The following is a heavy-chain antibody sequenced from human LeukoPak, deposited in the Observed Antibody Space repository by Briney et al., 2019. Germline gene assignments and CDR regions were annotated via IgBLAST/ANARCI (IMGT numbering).Heavy chain of an antibody. D-gene: IGHD2-15*01. CDR2: IISSSAYI. J-gene: IGHJ4*02. Sequence: PGGSLRLSCAASGFAFSSYSMNWVRQAPGKGLEWVSSIISSSAYIYYADSVKGRFTISRDNAKNSLYLQMNSLRAEDTAVYYCARNPQYCSGGSCYSFDYWGQGTLVTVSS. CDR1: GFAFSSYS. CDR3: ARNPQYCSGGSCYSFDY. V-gene: IGHV3-21*01.